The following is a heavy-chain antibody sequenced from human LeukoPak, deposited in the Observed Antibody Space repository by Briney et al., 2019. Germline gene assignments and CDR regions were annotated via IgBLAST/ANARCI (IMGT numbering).Heavy chain of an antibody. J-gene: IGHJ6*03. Sequence: SGGSLRLSCAASGFTFSSYSMNWVRQAPGKGLEWVSSISSSSSYIYYADSVKGRFTIPRDNAKNSLYLQMNSLRAEDTAVYYCAGGDSGYYYYMDVWGKGTTVTISS. V-gene: IGHV3-21*01. CDR3: AGGDSGYYYYMDV. D-gene: IGHD2-21*02. CDR1: GFTFSSYS. CDR2: ISSSSSYI.